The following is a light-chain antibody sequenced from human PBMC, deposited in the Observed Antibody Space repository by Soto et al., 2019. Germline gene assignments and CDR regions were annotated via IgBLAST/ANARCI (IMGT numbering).Light chain of an antibody. J-gene: IGKJ1*01. CDR2: DAS. Sequence: IGLTQSPATLSLSPGERAALSCRASQSVSTSLAWYQHKPGQTPRLFIYDASKRAPGIPARFSGSGSGTDFTLTISSLEPEDFAVYYCQVRDVWPSFGQGTK. CDR1: QSVSTS. V-gene: IGKV3-11*01. CDR3: QVRDVWPS.